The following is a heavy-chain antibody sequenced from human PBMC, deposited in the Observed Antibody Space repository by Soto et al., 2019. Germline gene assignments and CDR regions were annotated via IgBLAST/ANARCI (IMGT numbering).Heavy chain of an antibody. Sequence: QVQLQESGPGLVSPSETLSLTCTVSSDSISSYYWIWIRQSPGKGLEWIGYTDYSGNTNYKPSLKSRVTISADTSKNQFSLRLSSVTAADTAVYYCARAVGDPLYYLDYWGQGTLVTVSS. V-gene: IGHV4-59*08. D-gene: IGHD6-19*01. CDR1: SDSISSYY. CDR2: TDYSGNT. CDR3: ARAVGDPLYYLDY. J-gene: IGHJ4*02.